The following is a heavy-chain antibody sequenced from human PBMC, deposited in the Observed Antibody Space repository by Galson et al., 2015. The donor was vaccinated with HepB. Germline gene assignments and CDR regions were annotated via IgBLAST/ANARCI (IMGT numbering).Heavy chain of an antibody. J-gene: IGHJ4*02. CDR3: ARGGARTQSYMSSSGRNY. Sequence: SLRLSCAASGFTFSSYSMNWVRQAPGKGLEWVSSISSSSSYIYYADSVKGRFTISRDNAKNSLYLQMNSLRAEDTAVYYCARGGARTQSYMSSSGRNYWGQGTLVTVSS. V-gene: IGHV3-21*01. CDR1: GFTFSSYS. D-gene: IGHD6-6*01. CDR2: ISSSSSYI.